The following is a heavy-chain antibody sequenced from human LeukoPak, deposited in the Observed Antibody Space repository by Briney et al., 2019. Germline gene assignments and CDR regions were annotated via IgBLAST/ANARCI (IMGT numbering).Heavy chain of an antibody. V-gene: IGHV4-59*08. J-gene: IGHJ4*02. CDR2: IYDSGNT. Sequence: SETLSLTCTVSGGSISGSYWSWIRQPPGKGLECIGYIYDSGNTNYNPSLKSRVTISVDTSKNQFSLKLSSVTAADTAVYYCARLELAAAGPFDYWGQGTLVTVSS. CDR3: ARLELAAAGPFDY. D-gene: IGHD6-13*01. CDR1: GGSISGSY.